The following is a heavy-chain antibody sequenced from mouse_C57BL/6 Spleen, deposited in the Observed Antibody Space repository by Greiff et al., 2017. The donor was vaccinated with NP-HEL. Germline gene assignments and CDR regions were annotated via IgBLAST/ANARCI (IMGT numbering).Heavy chain of an antibody. D-gene: IGHD4-1*01. V-gene: IGHV1-62-2*01. CDR3: ARHEDATWDGFAY. Sequence: QVQLQQSGAELVKPGASVKLSCTASGYPFTASTIHCLTPRSGPGLAWIGWFYSGSGSKKYNEKFKDKATLTADKSSSTVYMELSRLASEDSAVYFCARHEDATWDGFAYWGQGTLVTVSA. CDR1: GYPFTAST. CDR2: FYSGSGSK. J-gene: IGHJ3*01.